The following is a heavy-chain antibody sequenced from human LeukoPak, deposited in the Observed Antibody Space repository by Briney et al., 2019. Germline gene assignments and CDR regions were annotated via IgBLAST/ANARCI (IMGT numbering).Heavy chain of an antibody. CDR2: INPNSGDT. J-gene: IGHJ6*03. CDR3: ARDGVFRFEVGDVYYYYMDV. Sequence: ASVKVSCKASGYIFTSYYIHWVRQAPGQGLEWMGWINPNSGDTKYAQKFQGRVTMTRDTSNNTVYMDLTRLIFDDTAMYYCARDGVFRFEVGDVYYYYMDVWGKGTTVSISS. CDR1: GYIFTSYY. D-gene: IGHD2-21*02. V-gene: IGHV1-2*02.